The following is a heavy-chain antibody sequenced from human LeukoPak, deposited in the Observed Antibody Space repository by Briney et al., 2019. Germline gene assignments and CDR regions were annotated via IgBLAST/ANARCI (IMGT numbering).Heavy chain of an antibody. CDR2: ISSSGSTI. V-gene: IGHV3-48*03. Sequence: GGSLRLSCAASGFTFSSYEMNWVRQAPGKGLEWVSYISSSGSTIYYADSVKGRFTISGDNAKNSLYLQMNSLRAEDTAVYYCARFDMVRGVKFDYWGQGTLVTVSS. D-gene: IGHD3-10*01. J-gene: IGHJ4*02. CDR3: ARFDMVRGVKFDY. CDR1: GFTFSSYE.